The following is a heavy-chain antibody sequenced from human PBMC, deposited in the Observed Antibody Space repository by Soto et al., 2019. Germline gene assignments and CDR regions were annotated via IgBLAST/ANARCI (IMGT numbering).Heavy chain of an antibody. CDR1: GGSISSSSYY. Sequence: LQLQESGPGLVKPSETLSLTCTVSGGSISSSSYYWGWIRQPPGKGLEWIGSIYYSGSTYYNPSLKSRVTISVDTSKNQFSLKLSSVTAADTAVYYCARGIVGEGFNLVYYYGMDVWGQGTTVTVSS. CDR3: ARGIVGEGFNLVYYYGMDV. D-gene: IGHD1-26*01. J-gene: IGHJ6*02. CDR2: IYYSGST. V-gene: IGHV4-39*01.